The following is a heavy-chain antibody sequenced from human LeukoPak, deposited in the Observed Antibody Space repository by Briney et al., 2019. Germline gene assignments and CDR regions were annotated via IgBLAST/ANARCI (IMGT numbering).Heavy chain of an antibody. D-gene: IGHD1-1*01. V-gene: IGHV4-34*01. CDR1: GGSFSGYY. CDR3: ARTLVQPTHFDY. J-gene: IGHJ4*02. CDR2: INHSGST. Sequence: SETLSLTCAVYGGSFSGYYWSWIRQPPGKGLEWIGEINHSGSTNYNPSLKSRVTISVDTSKNQFSLKLSSVTAADTAVYYCARTLVQPTHFDYWGQGTLVTVSS.